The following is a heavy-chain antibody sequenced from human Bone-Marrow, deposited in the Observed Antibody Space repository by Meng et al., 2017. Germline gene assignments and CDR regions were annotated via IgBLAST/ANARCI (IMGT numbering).Heavy chain of an antibody. CDR2: INHSGST. Sequence: QWQLKQGGAVLLKPSETLYLTCAVYGGSFSGYYWSWIRQPPGKGLEWIGEINHSGSTNYNPSLKSRVTISVDTSKNQFSLKLSSVTAADTAVYYCARVGVVVITPNWFDPWGQGTLVTVSS. V-gene: IGHV4-34*01. CDR3: ARVGVVVITPNWFDP. J-gene: IGHJ5*02. CDR1: GGSFSGYY. D-gene: IGHD3-22*01.